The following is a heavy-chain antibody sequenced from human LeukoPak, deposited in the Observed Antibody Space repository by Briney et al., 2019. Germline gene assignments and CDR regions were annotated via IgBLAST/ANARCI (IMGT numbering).Heavy chain of an antibody. CDR3: AKDLVPGRGGRSGPWVD. J-gene: IGHJ4*02. CDR1: GFTFSSYA. CDR2: ISGSGGRT. V-gene: IGHV3-23*01. D-gene: IGHD2-15*01. Sequence: GGSLRLSCAASGFTFSSYAMSWVRQAPGEGRESVSAISGSGGRTYYADSVKGRFTISRDNSQNTLYLQMNSLRAEDKAVYYCAKDLVPGRGGRSGPWVDWGQGTLVTVSS.